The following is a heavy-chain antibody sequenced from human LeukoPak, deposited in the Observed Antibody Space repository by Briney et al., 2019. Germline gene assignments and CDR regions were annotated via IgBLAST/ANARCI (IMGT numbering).Heavy chain of an antibody. J-gene: IGHJ3*02. D-gene: IGHD6-19*01. CDR1: GGSINSGGYS. CDR2: IYYSGST. Sequence: SQTLSLTCAVSGGSINSGGYSWSWIRQPPGKGLEWVGYIYYSGSTNYNPSLKSRVTISVDTSKNQFSLKLSSVTAADTAVYYCARNGWVAARTLGAFDIWGQGTMVTVSS. CDR3: ARNGWVAARTLGAFDI. V-gene: IGHV4-30-2*01.